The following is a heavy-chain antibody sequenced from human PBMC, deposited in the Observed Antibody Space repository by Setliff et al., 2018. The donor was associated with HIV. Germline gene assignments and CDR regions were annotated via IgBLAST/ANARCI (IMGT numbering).Heavy chain of an antibody. CDR2: IYRIGST. CDR3: AREEGCSSATCRATYNWFDP. D-gene: IGHD2-2*01. J-gene: IGHJ5*02. CDR1: GYSIDSGHF. V-gene: IGHV4-38-2*02. Sequence: TSETLSLTCDVSGYSIDSGHFWGWIRQPPGRGLEWIGTIYRIGSTYFNPSLKSRVTMSVDTSKNQFSLKLTSVTAADTAVYYCAREEGCSSATCRATYNWFDPWGQGTLVTVSS.